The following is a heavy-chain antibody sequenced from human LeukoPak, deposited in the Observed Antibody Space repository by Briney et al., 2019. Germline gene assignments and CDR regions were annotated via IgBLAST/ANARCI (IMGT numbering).Heavy chain of an antibody. CDR1: GGSISSSSYY. D-gene: IGHD3-22*01. V-gene: IGHV4-39*01. CDR3: ARQVWGYYDSSGYQPLFDD. J-gene: IGHJ4*02. CDR2: IYCSGST. Sequence: PSETLSLTCTVSGGSISSSSYYWGWIRQPPGKGLEWIGSIYCSGSTYYNPSLKSRVTISVDTSKNQFSLKLSSVTAADTAVYYCARQVWGYYDSSGYQPLFDDWGQGTLVTVSS.